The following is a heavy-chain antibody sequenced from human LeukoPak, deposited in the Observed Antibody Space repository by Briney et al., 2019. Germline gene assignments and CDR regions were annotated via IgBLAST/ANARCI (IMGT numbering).Heavy chain of an antibody. D-gene: IGHD3-9*01. J-gene: IGHJ3*02. Sequence: ASVKVSCKVSGYTLTELSMHWVRQAPGKGLEWMGGFDPEDGETIYAQKFQGRVTMTEDTSTDTAYMELSSLRSEDTAVYYCATGGGPKYYDNLTGYSIWGQGTMVTVSS. CDR2: FDPEDGET. CDR1: GYTLTELS. V-gene: IGHV1-24*01. CDR3: ATGGGPKYYDNLTGYSI.